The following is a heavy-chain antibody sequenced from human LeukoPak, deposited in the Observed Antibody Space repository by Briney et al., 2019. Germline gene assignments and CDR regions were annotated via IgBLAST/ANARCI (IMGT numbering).Heavy chain of an antibody. CDR3: ARWLPLSLYFDY. Sequence: SETLSLTCTVSGGSISSSSYYWGWIRQPPGKGLEWIGSIYYSGSTYYNPSLKSRVTISVDTSKNQLSLKLSSVTAADTAVYYCARWLPLSLYFDYWGQGTLVTVSS. CDR2: IYYSGST. V-gene: IGHV4-39*01. J-gene: IGHJ4*02. D-gene: IGHD5-12*01. CDR1: GGSISSSSYY.